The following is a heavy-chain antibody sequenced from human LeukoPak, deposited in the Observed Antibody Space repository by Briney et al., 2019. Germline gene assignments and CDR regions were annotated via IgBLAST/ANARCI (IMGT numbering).Heavy chain of an antibody. CDR2: IKEDGSET. CDR1: GFTLGSYW. J-gene: IGHJ4*02. CDR3: ARETPRRGETRDGYR. Sequence: PGDSLRLSCSASGFTLGSYWMTWVRQAPGKGLECLANIKEDGSETYYADSVKGRFTISRDNPKNLLFLQINSLRVEDTAVYYCARETPRRGETRDGYRWGQGTLVTVSS. D-gene: IGHD5-24*01. V-gene: IGHV3-7*01.